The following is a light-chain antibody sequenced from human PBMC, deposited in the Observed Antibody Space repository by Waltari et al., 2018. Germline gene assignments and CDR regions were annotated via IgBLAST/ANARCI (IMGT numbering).Light chain of an antibody. CDR3: QQYNNYTYT. V-gene: IGKV1-16*02. Sequence: DIQMTQSPSSLSSSVGDRFTITCRASQGISNYLAWFQQKTWKAPQSLIYAASILQSGVPSKFSGHGFGTEFPLTIRSLQPEDFATYYFQQYNNYTYTFRQGTKLEIQ. CDR2: AAS. CDR1: QGISNY. J-gene: IGKJ2*01.